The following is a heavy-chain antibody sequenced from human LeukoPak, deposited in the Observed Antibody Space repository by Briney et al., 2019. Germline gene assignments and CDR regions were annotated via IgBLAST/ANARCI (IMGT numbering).Heavy chain of an antibody. V-gene: IGHV1-69*05. CDR1: GGSFRNYG. CDR2: IIPITATT. J-gene: IGHJ4*02. Sequence: WASVKVSCKASGGSFRNYGVSWVRQAPGQGLEWLGGIIPITATTDYSQKFQGRVMITTDESSTTAYMDLSSLRSDDTAVYYCARATNAVRFLEWKSPYYFDYWGQGTLVTVSS. D-gene: IGHD3-3*01. CDR3: ARATNAVRFLEWKSPYYFDY.